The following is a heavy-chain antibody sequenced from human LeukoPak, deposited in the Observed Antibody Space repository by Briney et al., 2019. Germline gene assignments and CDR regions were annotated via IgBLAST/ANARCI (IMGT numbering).Heavy chain of an antibody. D-gene: IGHD2-15*01. CDR2: IQYDGSIK. CDR1: GFTFSSYG. J-gene: IGHJ5*02. V-gene: IGHV3-33*01. Sequence: GGSLRLSCAASGFTFSSYGMHWVRLAPGKGLEWVAAIQYDGSIKYYADSVKGRFTISRDDSKNTLYLQMNSLRAEDAAVYYCAREGYCSGGICYSTMNWFDPWGQGTLVTVSS. CDR3: AREGYCSGGICYSTMNWFDP.